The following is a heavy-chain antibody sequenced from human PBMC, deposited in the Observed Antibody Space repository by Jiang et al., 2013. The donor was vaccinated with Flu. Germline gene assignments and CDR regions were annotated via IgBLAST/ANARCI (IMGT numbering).Heavy chain of an antibody. D-gene: IGHD2-15*01. CDR3: ARGRVAATYYYYYYGMDV. CDR1: GGSFSGYY. V-gene: IGHV4-34*01. J-gene: IGHJ6*02. CDR2: INHSGST. Sequence: LLKPSETLSLTCAVYGGSFSGYYWSWIRQPPGKGLEWIGEINHSGSTNYNPSLKSRVTISVDTSKNQFSLKLSSVTAADTAVYYCARGRVAATYYYYYYGMDVWGQGTTVTVSS.